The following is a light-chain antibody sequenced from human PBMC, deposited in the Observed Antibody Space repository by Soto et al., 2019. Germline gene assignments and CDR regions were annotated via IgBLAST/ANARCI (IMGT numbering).Light chain of an antibody. CDR1: QSVASN. J-gene: IGKJ5*01. CDR2: GTS. Sequence: DIMMTQPLSSLSVSPGESVTLSCRASQSVASNLAWYQQKPGQAPRLLIYGTSTRATGVPARFSGSGSGTDFTLTISSLQAADFAVYHCQHYNNWPITFGQGTRLEIK. V-gene: IGKV3-15*01. CDR3: QHYNNWPIT.